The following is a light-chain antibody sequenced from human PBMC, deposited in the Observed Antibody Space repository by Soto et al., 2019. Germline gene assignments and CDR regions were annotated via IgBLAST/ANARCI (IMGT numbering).Light chain of an antibody. CDR2: YAS. CDR3: QQYNSWT. V-gene: IGKV1-5*01. Sequence: DIQMTQSPSTLSASVGDRVTITCRASQSISSWLAWYQQKPGKAPKLLIYYASSLESGVPSRFSGSGSGTEFTLTISSLQPDDFATYYCQQYNSWTFGQGTKVDIK. J-gene: IGKJ1*01. CDR1: QSISSW.